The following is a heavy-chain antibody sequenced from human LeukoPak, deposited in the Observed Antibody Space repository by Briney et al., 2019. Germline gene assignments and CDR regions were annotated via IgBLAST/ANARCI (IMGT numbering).Heavy chain of an antibody. CDR3: AISESWYVDY. J-gene: IGHJ4*02. D-gene: IGHD6-13*01. Sequence: PGGSLRLSCRASGFSVDSVFMNWVRQPPGKGLEWVSAIYSGYTTYYADSVRGRFTISRDNSKNTLYLQMNSLRAEDTAVYYCAISESWYVDYWGQGTLVTVSS. V-gene: IGHV3-66*01. CDR1: GFSVDSVF. CDR2: IYSGYTT.